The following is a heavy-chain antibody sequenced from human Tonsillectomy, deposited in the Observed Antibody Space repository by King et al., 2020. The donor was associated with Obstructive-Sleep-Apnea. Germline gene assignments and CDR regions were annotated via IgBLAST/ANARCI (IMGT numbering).Heavy chain of an antibody. CDR3: ARAPYDSIGYYHPFDY. CDR2: ISSSSSYI. J-gene: IGHJ4*02. Sequence: EVQLQESGGGLVKPGGSLRLSCAASGFTFSSYSMNWVRQAPGKGLEWVSSISSSSSYIYYADSVKGRFTISRDNAKNSLYLQMNRLRAEDTAVYYCARAPYDSIGYYHPFDYWGQGTLVSVSS. V-gene: IGHV3-21*01. CDR1: GFTFSSYS. D-gene: IGHD3-22*01.